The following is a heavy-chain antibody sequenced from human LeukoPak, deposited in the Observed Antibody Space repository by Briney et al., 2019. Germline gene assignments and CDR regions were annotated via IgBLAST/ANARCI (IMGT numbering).Heavy chain of an antibody. J-gene: IGHJ6*02. V-gene: IGHV3-23*01. CDR3: VKEMDV. CDR1: GFSFNRYA. Sequence: GGSLRLSCAASGFSFNRYAMTWVRQAPGKGLQWVSGPSGNGHTTYYADSVKGRFTISRDNSKSTVYLQMNSLRVEDTAAYYCVKEMDVWGQGSTVTVSS. CDR2: PSGNGHTT.